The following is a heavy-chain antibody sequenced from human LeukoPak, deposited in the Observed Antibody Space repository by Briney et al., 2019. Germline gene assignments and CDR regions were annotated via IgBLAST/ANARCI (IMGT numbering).Heavy chain of an antibody. Sequence: GGSLRLSCGGSGFTFSTYWFHWVRQAPGKGLVWVSRINPDGSRTDYADSVRGRFTISRDNAKNTLYLQMNSLRAEDTAVYFCAKSMTGLDDYWGQGTLVTVSS. J-gene: IGHJ4*02. CDR3: AKSMTGLDDY. D-gene: IGHD3-9*01. V-gene: IGHV3-74*01. CDR1: GFTFSTYW. CDR2: INPDGSRT.